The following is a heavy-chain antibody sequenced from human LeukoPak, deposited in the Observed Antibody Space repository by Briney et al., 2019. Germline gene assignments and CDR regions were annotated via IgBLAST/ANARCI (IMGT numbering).Heavy chain of an antibody. J-gene: IGHJ5*02. Sequence: ASVKVSCKASGYTFTSYGISWVRRAPGQGLEWMGWISAYNGNTNYAQKLQGRVAMTTDTSTSTAYMELRSLRSDDTAVYYCAREDWSGYWFDPWGQGTLVTVSS. CDR3: AREDWSGYWFDP. CDR2: ISAYNGNT. V-gene: IGHV1-18*01. D-gene: IGHD3-3*01. CDR1: GYTFTSYG.